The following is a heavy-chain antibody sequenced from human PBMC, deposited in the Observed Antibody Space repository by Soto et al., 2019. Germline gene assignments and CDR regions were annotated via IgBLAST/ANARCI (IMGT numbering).Heavy chain of an antibody. Sequence: QVQLLQSGAEVKKPGSSVKVSCKASGDTFTANYIHWVRQAPGQGVEWMGWINPKSGGTKYPQKFQGRVTMTRDTALSTVYMTLTRLTSDDTAVYYCARDLAKGGGSAGFDYWGQGTLVTVSS. CDR1: GDTFTANY. CDR2: INPKSGGT. CDR3: ARDLAKGGGSAGFDY. D-gene: IGHD1-26*01. V-gene: IGHV1-2*02. J-gene: IGHJ4*02.